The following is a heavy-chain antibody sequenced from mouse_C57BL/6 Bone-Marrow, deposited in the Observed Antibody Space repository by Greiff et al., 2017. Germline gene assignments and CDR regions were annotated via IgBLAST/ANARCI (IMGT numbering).Heavy chain of an antibody. CDR1: GYTFTSYW. Sequence: VQLQQSGAELVKPGASVKLSCTASGYTFTSYWMHWVKQRPGRGLEWIVRIDPNSGGTKYNEKFKSKATLTVDKPSSTAYMQLSSLTAEDSAVYYCARGTGAMDDWGQGTSVTVSS. J-gene: IGHJ4*01. CDR2: IDPNSGGT. CDR3: ARGTGAMDD. D-gene: IGHD3-3*01. V-gene: IGHV1-72*01.